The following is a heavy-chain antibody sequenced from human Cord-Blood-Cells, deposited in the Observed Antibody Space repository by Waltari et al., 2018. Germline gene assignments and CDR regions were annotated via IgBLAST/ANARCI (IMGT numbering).Heavy chain of an antibody. V-gene: IGHV6-1*01. D-gene: IGHD3-9*01. J-gene: IGHJ3*02. CDR1: GDSVSSNSAA. CDR2: TYYRSKWYN. CDR3: AAQAYYDILTGYYAFDI. Sequence: QVQLQQSGPGLVKPSQTLSLTCAISGDSVSSNSAAWNWIRQSPSNGLEWLGRTYYRSKWYNDYAVSVKSRITINPDTSKNQFSLQLNSVTPEDTAVYYCAAQAYYDILTGYYAFDIWGQGTMVTVSS.